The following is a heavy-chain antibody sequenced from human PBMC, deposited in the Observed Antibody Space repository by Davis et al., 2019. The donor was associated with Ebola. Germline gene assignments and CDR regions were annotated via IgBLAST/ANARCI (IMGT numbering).Heavy chain of an antibody. CDR2: ISYDGGDK. J-gene: IGHJ6*04. Sequence: GGSLRLSCAASGFTFSSYGMHWVRQAPGKGLEWVAVISYDGGDKFYADSVKGRFTISRDNSKNTLYLQMNSLRAEDTAVYYCARDGHEYDYGDLYYYYYGMDVWGKGTTVTVSS. D-gene: IGHD4-17*01. V-gene: IGHV3-30*03. CDR1: GFTFSSYG. CDR3: ARDGHEYDYGDLYYYYYGMDV.